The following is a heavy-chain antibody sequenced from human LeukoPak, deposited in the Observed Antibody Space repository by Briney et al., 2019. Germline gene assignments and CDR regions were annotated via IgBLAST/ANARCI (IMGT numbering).Heavy chain of an antibody. J-gene: IGHJ4*02. CDR3: ARDSSGWLLFDY. Sequence: PSETLSLTCTVSGGSINSYYWSWIRQPPGKGLEWIGYIYYSGSTNYNPSLKSRVTISIDTSKNQFSLKLSSVTAADTAVYYCARDSSGWLLFDYWGQGTLVTVSS. D-gene: IGHD6-19*01. CDR1: GGSINSYY. CDR2: IYYSGST. V-gene: IGHV4-59*12.